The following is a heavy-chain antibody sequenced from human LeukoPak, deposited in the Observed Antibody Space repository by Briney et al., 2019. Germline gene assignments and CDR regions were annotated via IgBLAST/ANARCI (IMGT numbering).Heavy chain of an antibody. J-gene: IGHJ4*02. V-gene: IGHV3-64*01. CDR2: ISSNGGSP. D-gene: IGHD2-2*02. CDR3: AREAPHTCYFDS. Sequence: RGSLRLSCSASGFTFSSYAMHWVRQAPGKGLEYVSVISSNGGSPYYANSVKGRFTISRDNSKNTLYLQMGSLRSEDTAVYYCAREAPHTCYFDSWGQGTLVTVSS. CDR1: GFTFSSYA.